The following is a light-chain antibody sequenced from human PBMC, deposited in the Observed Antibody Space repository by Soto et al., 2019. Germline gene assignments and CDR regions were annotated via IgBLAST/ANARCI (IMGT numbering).Light chain of an antibody. CDR1: QSISNY. CDR3: QQAYSAPIT. CDR2: MAS. Sequence: DILMTQSPFSLSASVGDRVTITCRASQSISNYLNWYQHKSGKAPNLLIYMASSLQSGVPSRFSGTGSGTDFTLTISSLQAEDFASYFSQQAYSAPITFGQGTRLEIK. J-gene: IGKJ5*01. V-gene: IGKV1-39*01.